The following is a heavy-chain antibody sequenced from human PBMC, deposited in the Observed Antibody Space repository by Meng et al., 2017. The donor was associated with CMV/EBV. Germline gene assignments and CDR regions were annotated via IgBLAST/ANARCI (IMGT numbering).Heavy chain of an antibody. J-gene: IGHJ4*02. V-gene: IGHV3-30*02. CDR1: GFTFSSYG. D-gene: IGHD3-3*01. Sequence: AAGFTFSSYGMHWVRQAPGKGLEWVAFIRYDGSNKYYADSVKGRFTISRDNSKNTLYLQMNSLRAEDTAVYYCAKSYDFWSGYIDYWGQGTLVTVSS. CDR2: IRYDGSNK. CDR3: AKSYDFWSGYIDY.